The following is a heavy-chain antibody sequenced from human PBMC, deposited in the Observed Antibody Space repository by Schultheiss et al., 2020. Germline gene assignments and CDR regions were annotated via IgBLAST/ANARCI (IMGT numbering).Heavy chain of an antibody. CDR3: ATIGDHGGYFDL. CDR2: IYYSGST. CDR1: GGSISSGGYY. V-gene: IGHV4-31*03. D-gene: IGHD1-14*01. J-gene: IGHJ2*01. Sequence: SQTLSLTCTVSGGSISSGGYYWSWIRQHPGKGLEWIGYIYYSGSTYYNPSLKSRVTISVDTSKNHFSLRLSSVTAADTAVYYCATIGDHGGYFDLWGRGTLVTVSS.